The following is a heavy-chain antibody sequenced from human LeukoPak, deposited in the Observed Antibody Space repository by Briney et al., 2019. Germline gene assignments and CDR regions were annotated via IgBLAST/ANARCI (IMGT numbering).Heavy chain of an antibody. CDR2: ISSSSSTI. CDR1: GFTFSSYS. J-gene: IGHJ6*03. Sequence: GGSLRLSCAASGFTFSSYSMNWARQAPGKGLEWVSYISSSSSTIYYADSVKGRFTISRDNAENSLYLQMNSLGAEDTAVYYCARDDHYYYYYMDVWGKGTTVTVSS. V-gene: IGHV3-48*01. CDR3: ARDDHYYYYYMDV.